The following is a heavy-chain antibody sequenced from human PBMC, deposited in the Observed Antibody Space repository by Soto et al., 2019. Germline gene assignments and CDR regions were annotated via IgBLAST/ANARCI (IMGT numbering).Heavy chain of an antibody. CDR2: ISYDGSNK. J-gene: IGHJ4*02. V-gene: IGHV3-30-3*01. CDR3: ARDGPKDSSSWFDY. CDR1: GFTFSSYA. D-gene: IGHD6-13*01. Sequence: QVQLVESGGGVVQPGRSLRLSCAASGFTFSSYAMHWVRQAPGKGLEWVAVISYDGSNKYYADSVKGRFTISRDNSKNTLYLQMKSLRAEDTAVYYCARDGPKDSSSWFDYWGQGTLVTVSS.